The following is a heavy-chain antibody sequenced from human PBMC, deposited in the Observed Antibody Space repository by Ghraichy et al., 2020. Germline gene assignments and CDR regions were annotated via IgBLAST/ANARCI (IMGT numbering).Heavy chain of an antibody. CDR2: TKDKAGSYSI. Sequence: GGSLRLSCAASGFTLSDHYMDWVRQAPGKGLEWVGRTKDKAGSYSIEYASFVKGRFTISRDDSNNLLYLQMNSLKTEDTAVYYCGRRPLSGWTPIDYWGHGTLVTVSS. D-gene: IGHD6-19*01. J-gene: IGHJ4*01. V-gene: IGHV3-72*01. CDR1: GFTLSDHY. CDR3: GRRPLSGWTPIDY.